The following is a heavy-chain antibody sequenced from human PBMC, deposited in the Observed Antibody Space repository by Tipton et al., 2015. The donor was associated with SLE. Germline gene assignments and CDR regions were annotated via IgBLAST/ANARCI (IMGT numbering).Heavy chain of an antibody. Sequence: LRLSCTVSGGSISSRTYYWGWVRQPPGKGLEWIGSIFYTGRTYPNPSLRSRVTISIDTSGNQFSLKVKSVTAADTAVYYCARDYMDYRIFDYWGQGTLVVVSS. J-gene: IGHJ4*02. CDR1: GGSISSRTYY. CDR3: ARDYMDYRIFDY. V-gene: IGHV4-39*07. CDR2: IFYTGRT. D-gene: IGHD4-11*01.